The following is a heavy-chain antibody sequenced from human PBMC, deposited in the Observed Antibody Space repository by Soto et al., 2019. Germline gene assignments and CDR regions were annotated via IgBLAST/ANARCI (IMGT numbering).Heavy chain of an antibody. CDR3: ARDSGVAVAGRYYYYGMEV. CDR1: GFTFSSYA. D-gene: IGHD6-19*01. J-gene: IGHJ6*02. V-gene: IGHV3-30-3*01. Sequence: GGSLRLSCAASGFTFSSYAMHWVRQAPGKGLEWVAVISYDGSNKYYADSVKGRFTISRDNSKNTLYLQMNSLRAEDTAVYYCARDSGVAVAGRYYYYGMEVWGQGTTVTVSS. CDR2: ISYDGSNK.